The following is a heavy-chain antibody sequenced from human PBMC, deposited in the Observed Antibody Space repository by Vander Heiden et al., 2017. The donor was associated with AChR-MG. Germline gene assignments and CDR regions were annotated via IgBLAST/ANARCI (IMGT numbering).Heavy chain of an antibody. CDR1: GGTFSSYA. CDR2: IIPIFGTA. J-gene: IGHJ3*02. Sequence: QVQLVQSGAEVKKPGSSVKVSCKASGGTFSSYAISWLRQAPGQGLEWMGGIIPIFGTANYAQKFQGRVTITADESTSTAYMELSSLRSEDTAVYYCASRVGDYYDSSGYPNPPEAFDIWGQGTMVTVSS. V-gene: IGHV1-69*01. D-gene: IGHD3-22*01. CDR3: ASRVGDYYDSSGYPNPPEAFDI.